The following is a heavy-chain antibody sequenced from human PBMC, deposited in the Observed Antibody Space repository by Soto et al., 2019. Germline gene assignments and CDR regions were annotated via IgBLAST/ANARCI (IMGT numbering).Heavy chain of an antibody. CDR3: ARDYSSSWYGSQQYYFDY. J-gene: IGHJ4*02. V-gene: IGHV3-21*01. D-gene: IGHD6-13*01. Sequence: GGSLRLSCAASGFTFSSYSMNWVRQAPGKGLEWVSSISSSSSYIYYADSVKGRFTISRDNAKNSLYLQMNSLRAEDTAVYYCARDYSSSWYGSQQYYFDYWGQGTLVTVSS. CDR1: GFTFSSYS. CDR2: ISSSSSYI.